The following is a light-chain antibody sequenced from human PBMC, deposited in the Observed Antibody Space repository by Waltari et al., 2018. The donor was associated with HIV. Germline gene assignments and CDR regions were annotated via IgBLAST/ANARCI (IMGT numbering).Light chain of an antibody. J-gene: IGLJ2*01. V-gene: IGLV2-8*01. Sequence: QSALTQPPSASGSPGQSVTISCTGTSSDVGAYNYVSWFQQHPGKAPKLMIYDVTKRPPGVPYRFSGSKSGHSASLTVSVLQAEDEADYYCASHAGSKDVFGGGTRLTVL. CDR2: DVT. CDR3: ASHAGSKDV. CDR1: SSDVGAYNY.